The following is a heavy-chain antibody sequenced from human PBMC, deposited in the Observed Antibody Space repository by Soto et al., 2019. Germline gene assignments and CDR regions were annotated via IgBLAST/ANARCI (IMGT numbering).Heavy chain of an antibody. CDR1: GDSVSSNSAA. J-gene: IGHJ6*03. CDR2: TYYRSKWYN. Sequence: SQTLSLTCAISGDSVSSNSAAWNWIRQSPSRGLGWLGRTYYRSKWYNDYAVSVKSRITINPDTSKNQFSLQLNSVTPEDTAVYYCARDIVVVPAAIPYYYYMDVWGKGTTVTVSS. V-gene: IGHV6-1*01. D-gene: IGHD2-2*01. CDR3: ARDIVVVPAAIPYYYYMDV.